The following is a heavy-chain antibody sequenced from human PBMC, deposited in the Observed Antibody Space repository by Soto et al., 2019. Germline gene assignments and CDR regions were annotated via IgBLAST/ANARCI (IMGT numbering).Heavy chain of an antibody. CDR1: GYTFTSYY. V-gene: IGHV1-46*03. CDR3: ARDQVVRGFEGYYYYGMDD. D-gene: IGHD3-10*01. Sequence: ASVKVSCKASGYTFTSYYMHWVRQAPGQGLEWMGIINPSGGSTSYAQKFQGRVTMTRDTSTSTVYMELSSLRSEDTAVYYCARDQVVRGFEGYYYYGMDDCVHGRTVSV. CDR2: INPSGGST. J-gene: IGHJ6*02.